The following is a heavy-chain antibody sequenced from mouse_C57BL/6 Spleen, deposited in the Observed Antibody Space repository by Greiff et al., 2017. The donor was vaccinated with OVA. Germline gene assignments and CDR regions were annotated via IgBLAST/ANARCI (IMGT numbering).Heavy chain of an antibody. CDR2: IDPSDSET. V-gene: IGHV1-52*01. Sequence: QVQLQQPGAELVRPGSSVKLSCKASGYTFTSYWMHWVKQRPIQGLEWIGNIDPSDSETHYNQKFKDKATLTVDKSSSTAYMQLRSLTSEDAAVYDCATGRTGTSRLDYWGQGTSVTVSS. J-gene: IGHJ4*01. CDR1: GYTFTSYW. CDR3: ATGRTGTSRLDY. D-gene: IGHD4-1*01.